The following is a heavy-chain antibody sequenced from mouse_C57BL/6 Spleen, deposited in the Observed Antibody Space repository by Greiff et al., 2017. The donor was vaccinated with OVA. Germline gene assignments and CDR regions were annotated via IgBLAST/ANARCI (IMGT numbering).Heavy chain of an antibody. J-gene: IGHJ3*01. CDR1: GYTFTSYW. Sequence: QVQLQQPGAELVKPGASVKLSCKASGYTFTSYWMHWVKQRPGRGLEWIGRIDPTSGGTNYNEKFKSKATLTVDKSSSTAYMQLSSLTSEDSAVYYCARAGNYYGSSYGFAYWGQGTLVTVSA. V-gene: IGHV1-72*01. CDR2: IDPTSGGT. CDR3: ARAGNYYGSSYGFAY. D-gene: IGHD1-1*01.